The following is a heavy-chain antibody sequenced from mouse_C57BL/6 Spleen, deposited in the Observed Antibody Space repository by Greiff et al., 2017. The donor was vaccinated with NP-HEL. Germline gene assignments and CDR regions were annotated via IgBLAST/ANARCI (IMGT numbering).Heavy chain of an antibody. CDR2: ISSGGSYT. Sequence: EVQVVESGGDLVKPGGSLKLSCAASGFTFSSYGMSWVRQTPDKRLEWVATISSGGSYTYYPDSVKGRFTISRDNAKNTLYLQMSSLKSEDTAMYYCARGGVVAHYWYFDVWGTGTTVTVSS. V-gene: IGHV5-6*01. D-gene: IGHD1-1*01. CDR3: ARGGVVAHYWYFDV. CDR1: GFTFSSYG. J-gene: IGHJ1*03.